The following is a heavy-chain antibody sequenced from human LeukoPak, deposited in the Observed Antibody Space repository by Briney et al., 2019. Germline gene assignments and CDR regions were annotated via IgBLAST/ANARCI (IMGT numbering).Heavy chain of an antibody. CDR1: GFTFNSYA. Sequence: PGGSLRLSCAASGFTFNSYALHWVRQAPGKGLEWVAVISYDGSNNYYGESVKGRFTISRDNSKNMVYLQMNSLRPEDTAMYYCARGEDGFWSGYVEHWGQGTLVTVSS. J-gene: IGHJ1*01. D-gene: IGHD3-3*01. CDR3: ARGEDGFWSGYVEH. CDR2: ISYDGSNN. V-gene: IGHV3-30*04.